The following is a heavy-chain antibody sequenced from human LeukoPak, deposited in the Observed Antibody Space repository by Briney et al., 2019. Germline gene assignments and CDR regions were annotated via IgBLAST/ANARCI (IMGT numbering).Heavy chain of an antibody. Sequence: PSETPSLTCTVSGGSISSYYWSWIRQPPGKGLEWIGNIYYSGSTNYNPSLKSRVTISVDTSKNQFSLNLSSVTAADTAVYYCARTSRDGYNKHYFDYWGQGTLVTVSS. V-gene: IGHV4-59*08. CDR2: IYYSGST. J-gene: IGHJ4*02. D-gene: IGHD5-24*01. CDR1: GGSISSYY. CDR3: ARTSRDGYNKHYFDY.